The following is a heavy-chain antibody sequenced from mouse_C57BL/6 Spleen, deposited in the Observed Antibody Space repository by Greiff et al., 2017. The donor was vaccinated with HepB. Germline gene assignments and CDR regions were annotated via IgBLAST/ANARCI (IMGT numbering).Heavy chain of an antibody. V-gene: IGHV1-81*01. CDR2: IYPRSGNT. D-gene: IGHD2-3*01. CDR3: ASSNYDGYYLFAY. Sequence: VKLMESGAELARPGASVKLSCKASGYTFTSYGISWVKQRTGQGLEWIGEIYPRSGNTYYNEKFKGKATLTADKSSSTAYMELRSLTSEDSAVYFCASSNYDGYYLFAYWGQGTLVTVSA. J-gene: IGHJ3*01. CDR1: GYTFTSYG.